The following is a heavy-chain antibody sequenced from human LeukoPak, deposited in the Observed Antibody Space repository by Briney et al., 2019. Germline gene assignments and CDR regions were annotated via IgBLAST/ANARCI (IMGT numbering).Heavy chain of an antibody. V-gene: IGHV3-23*01. CDR2: ISGSGGST. D-gene: IGHD1-26*01. Sequence: GGTLRLSCAASGFTFSTYDMSWVRQAPGKGLEWVSAISGSGGSTFYADSVKGRFTVSRDNSKNSLYLQMSSLTAADTAVYYCAKDRSIGTYYTFDHWGQGTLVTVSS. CDR3: AKDRSIGTYYTFDH. CDR1: GFTFSTYD. J-gene: IGHJ4*02.